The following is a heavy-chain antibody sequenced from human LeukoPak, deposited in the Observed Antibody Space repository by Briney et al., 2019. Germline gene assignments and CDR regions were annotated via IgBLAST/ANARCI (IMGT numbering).Heavy chain of an antibody. D-gene: IGHD6-13*01. J-gene: IGHJ4*02. Sequence: GGSLRLSCAASGFTFSSYAMSWVRQAPGKGLVCVSSISGSGGSTYYADSVKGRFTVSRDNSKNTLYLQMSSLRAEDTALYYCAKEVGLSAAGTRGDFDYWGQGTLVTVSS. V-gene: IGHV3-23*01. CDR2: ISGSGGST. CDR1: GFTFSSYA. CDR3: AKEVGLSAAGTRGDFDY.